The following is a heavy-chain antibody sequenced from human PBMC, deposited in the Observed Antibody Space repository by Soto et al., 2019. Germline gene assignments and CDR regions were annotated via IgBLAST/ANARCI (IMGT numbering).Heavy chain of an antibody. V-gene: IGHV3-23*01. CDR2: IGASGDIT. Sequence: GGSLRLSCAASGFSFTNFAMSWVLQAPGKGLEWVAGIGASGDITWYADSVKGRLSISRDNSKNTLYLQLNSLRFEDTAVYYCAKDDFTDRGDDYFDYWGPGTLVTVSS. CDR1: GFSFTNFA. CDR3: AKDDFTDRGDDYFDY. D-gene: IGHD2-21*02. J-gene: IGHJ4*02.